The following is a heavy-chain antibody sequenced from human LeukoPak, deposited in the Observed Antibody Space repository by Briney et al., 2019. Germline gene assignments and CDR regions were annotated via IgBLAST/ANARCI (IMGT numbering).Heavy chain of an antibody. V-gene: IGHV1-2*02. Sequence: RASVKVSCKASGYTFTGYYMHWVRQAPGQGLEWMGWINPNSGGTNYAQKFQGRVTMTRDTSISTAYMELSRLRPEDTALYYCATGFLTGDALDIWGQGTMVTVSS. CDR1: GYTFTGYY. CDR2: INPNSGGT. CDR3: ATGFLTGDALDI. J-gene: IGHJ3*02. D-gene: IGHD1-20*01.